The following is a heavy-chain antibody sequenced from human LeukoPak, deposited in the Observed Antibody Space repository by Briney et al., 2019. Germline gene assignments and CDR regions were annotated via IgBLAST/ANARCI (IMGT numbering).Heavy chain of an antibody. CDR2: IYWNDDK. Sequence: SGPTLVNPTQTLTLTCTFSGFSLSTGGVGVGWIRQPPGKALEWLALIYWNDDKRYSPSLKSRLTITKDTSKNQVVLTMTNMDPVDTATHYCAQTYYDFWSGYDAFDIWGQGTMVTVSS. J-gene: IGHJ3*02. CDR1: GFSLSTGGVG. CDR3: AQTYYDFWSGYDAFDI. D-gene: IGHD3-3*01. V-gene: IGHV2-5*01.